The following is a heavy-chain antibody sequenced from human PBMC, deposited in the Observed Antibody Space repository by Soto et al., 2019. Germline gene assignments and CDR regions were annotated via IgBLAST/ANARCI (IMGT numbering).Heavy chain of an antibody. CDR1: GDSITRNKW. V-gene: IGHV4-4*02. Sequence: QVQLQESGPGLLKPSGTLPLTCVVSGDSITRNKWWSWVRRPPGKGLEWIGEIHPSGRTNHNPSLKSQVTIPIDEPKNHFSLNLISVTAADTAVYYCARGGDWPLDSWGQGTLVTVSS. CDR3: ARGGDWPLDS. CDR2: IHPSGRT. J-gene: IGHJ1*01. D-gene: IGHD3-9*01.